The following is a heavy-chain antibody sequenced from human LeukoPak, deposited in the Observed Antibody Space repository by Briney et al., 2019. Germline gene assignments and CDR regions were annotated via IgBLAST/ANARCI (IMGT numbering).Heavy chain of an antibody. CDR2: TYYRSKWYN. D-gene: IGHD2/OR15-2a*01. CDR3: ARLRAFRTGGIYYFDY. CDR1: GDSVSINSAA. V-gene: IGHV6-1*01. Sequence: SQTLSLTYAISGDSVSINSAAWNWIRQSPSRGLEWLGRTYYRSKWYNDYAVSVKSRITINPDTSKNQFSLQLNSVTPEDTAVYYCARLRAFRTGGIYYFDYWGQGTLVTVSS. J-gene: IGHJ4*02.